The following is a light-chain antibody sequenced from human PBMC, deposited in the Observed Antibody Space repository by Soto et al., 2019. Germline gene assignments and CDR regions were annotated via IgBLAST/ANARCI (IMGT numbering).Light chain of an antibody. Sequence: DIQMTQSPSSLSASVGERVTITCRASQSISTFLNWYQQKPGKAPELLIYAASYLQSGVPSRFSGSGSGTDFTLIISSLQPEDFVTYYCQQSYSSPRTFGPGTKVEIK. CDR3: QQSYSSPRT. CDR2: AAS. CDR1: QSISTF. V-gene: IGKV1-39*01. J-gene: IGKJ1*01.